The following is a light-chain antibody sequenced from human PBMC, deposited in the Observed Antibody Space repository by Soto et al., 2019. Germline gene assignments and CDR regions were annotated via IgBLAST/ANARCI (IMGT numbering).Light chain of an antibody. CDR1: SSDVGNYKY. CDR2: DVT. CDR3: SSYTSSSTLNVL. J-gene: IGLJ2*01. V-gene: IGLV2-14*03. Sequence: QSALTQPASVSGSPGQSITISCAGISSDVGNYKYVSWYQQHPGKAPKLLIYDVTYRPSGVSSRFSGSKSGNTASLTISGLQAEDEADYYCSSYTSSSTLNVLFGGGTKVTVL.